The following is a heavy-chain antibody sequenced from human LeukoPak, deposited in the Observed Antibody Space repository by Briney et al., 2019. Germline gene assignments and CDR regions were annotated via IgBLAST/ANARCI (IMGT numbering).Heavy chain of an antibody. D-gene: IGHD6-13*01. CDR3: ARGVQLKAGYSSSWYYYYGMDV. Sequence: SETLSLTCAVYGGSFSGYYWSWIRQPPGKGLEWIGEINHSGSTNYNPSLKSRVTISVDTSKNQFSLKLSSVTVADTAVYYCARGVQLKAGYSSSWYYYYGMDVWGQGTTVTVSS. J-gene: IGHJ6*02. CDR1: GGSFSGYY. V-gene: IGHV4-34*01. CDR2: INHSGST.